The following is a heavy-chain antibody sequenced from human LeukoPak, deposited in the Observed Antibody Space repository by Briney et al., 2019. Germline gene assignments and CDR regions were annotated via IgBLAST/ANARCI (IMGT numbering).Heavy chain of an antibody. CDR1: GGSISISSYY. Sequence: PSETLSLTCSVSGGSISISSYYWGWIRQPPGKGLEWIGSVIYSGSTYYNPSLKSRVTISVDTSKNQFSLRLSSLTAADTALYYCARRTGYTYRPFDFWGQGTLVTVSS. CDR2: VIYSGST. V-gene: IGHV4-39*01. D-gene: IGHD2-15*01. J-gene: IGHJ4*02. CDR3: ARRTGYTYRPFDF.